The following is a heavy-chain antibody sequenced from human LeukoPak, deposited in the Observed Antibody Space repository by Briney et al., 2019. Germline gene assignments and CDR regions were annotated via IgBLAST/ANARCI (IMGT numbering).Heavy chain of an antibody. CDR3: AKVGSGYYSSFDY. J-gene: IGHJ4*02. CDR1: GFTFSSYA. CDR2: ISGSGGRT. D-gene: IGHD3-22*01. Sequence: GGSLRLSCAASGFTFSSYAMSWVRQAPGRGLECVSGISGSGGRTDYADSVKGRFTISRDNSKNTVYLQMNSLRAEDTAVDYCAKVGSGYYSSFDYWGQGTLVTVSS. V-gene: IGHV3-23*01.